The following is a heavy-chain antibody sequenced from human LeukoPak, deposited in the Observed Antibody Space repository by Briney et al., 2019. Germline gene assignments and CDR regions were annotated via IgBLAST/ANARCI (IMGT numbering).Heavy chain of an antibody. CDR1: GFTFSSYS. V-gene: IGHV3-21*01. Sequence: GGFLRLSCAASGFTFSSYSMNWVRQAPGKGLEWVSSISSSSSYIYYADSVKGRFTISRDNAKNSLYLQMNSLRAEDTAVYYCARALVGAEIDYWGQGTLVTVSS. CDR2: ISSSSSYI. D-gene: IGHD1-26*01. J-gene: IGHJ4*02. CDR3: ARALVGAEIDY.